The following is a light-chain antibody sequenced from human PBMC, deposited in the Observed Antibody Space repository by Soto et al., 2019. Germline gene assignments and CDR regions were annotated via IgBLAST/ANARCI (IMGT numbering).Light chain of an antibody. J-gene: IGKJ2*01. CDR2: GAS. CDR1: QSVSSSY. CDR3: QQYGSSWYT. Sequence: EIVLTQSPGTLSLSPGERATLSCRASQSVSSSYLAWYQQKPGQAPRLLIYGASSRATGIPDRFSGSGSGKDFTLTISRLEPEDFAVYYCQQYGSSWYTFGQGTKLEIK. V-gene: IGKV3-20*01.